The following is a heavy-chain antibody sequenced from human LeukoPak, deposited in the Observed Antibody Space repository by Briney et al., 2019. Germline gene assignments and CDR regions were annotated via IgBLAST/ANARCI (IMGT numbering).Heavy chain of an antibody. CDR1: GFTFSDYY. CDR3: ARDGRTTVVTWANDY. Sequence: GGSLRLSCAASGFTFSDYYMSWIRQAPGKGLEWVSYISSSGSTIYYADSVKGRFTISRDNDKNSLYLQMNSLRAEDTAVYYCARDGRTTVVTWANDYWGQGTLVTVSS. D-gene: IGHD4-23*01. CDR2: ISSSGSTI. V-gene: IGHV3-11*04. J-gene: IGHJ4*02.